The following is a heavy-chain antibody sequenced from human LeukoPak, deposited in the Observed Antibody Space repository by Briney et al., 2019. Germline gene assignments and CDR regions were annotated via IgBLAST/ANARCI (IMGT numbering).Heavy chain of an antibody. J-gene: IGHJ6*03. CDR3: ARTVAVLRYFDWLLKGDYYYYYMDV. Sequence: PSETLSLTCTVSGGSISSSRYFWGWIRQPPGKGLEWIAYMYYSGSTTYNPSLKSRVTMSLDTSKNQFSLKLSSVTAADTAVYYCARTVAVLRYFDWLLKGDYYYYYMDVWGKGTTVTISS. V-gene: IGHV4-61*05. CDR2: MYYSGST. D-gene: IGHD3-9*01. CDR1: GGSISSSRYF.